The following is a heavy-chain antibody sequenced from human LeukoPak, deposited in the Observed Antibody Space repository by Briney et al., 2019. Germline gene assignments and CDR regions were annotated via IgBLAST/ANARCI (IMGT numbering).Heavy chain of an antibody. Sequence: AGGSLRLSCAVSGLTFSSSWMDWVRQAPGKGLEWVASINPDGNKKYSADSVKGRFTISRDNAKNSLYLQMNSLRAEDTAVYYCAREPGSGWYAWGQGTLVTVSS. CDR2: INPDGNKK. D-gene: IGHD6-19*01. CDR3: AREPGSGWYA. CDR1: GLTFSSSW. J-gene: IGHJ4*02. V-gene: IGHV3-7*01.